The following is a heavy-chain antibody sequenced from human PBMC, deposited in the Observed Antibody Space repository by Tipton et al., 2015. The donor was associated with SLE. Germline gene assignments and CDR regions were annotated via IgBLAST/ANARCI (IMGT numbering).Heavy chain of an antibody. V-gene: IGHV4-61*02. Sequence: TLSLTCSVSGDSISSGGYYWNWIRQTAGKGLEWIGSVFSGGGTNYNPSLKSRVTISVDTSKNQFSLKLTSVTAADTAVYYCARGNDLLTGYYYFDLWGQGTVVTVSS. CDR2: VFSGGGT. J-gene: IGHJ4*02. CDR1: GDSISSGGYY. D-gene: IGHD3-9*01. CDR3: ARGNDLLTGYYYFDL.